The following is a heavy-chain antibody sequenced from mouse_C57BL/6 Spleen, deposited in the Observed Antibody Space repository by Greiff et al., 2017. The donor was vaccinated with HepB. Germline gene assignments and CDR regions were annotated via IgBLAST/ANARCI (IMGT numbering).Heavy chain of an antibody. CDR2: IDPETGGT. CDR3: TRSSNYVYYYAIDY. CDR1: GYTFTDYD. J-gene: IGHJ4*01. V-gene: IGHV1-15*01. D-gene: IGHD2-5*01. Sequence: VKLQESGAELVRPGASVTLSCKASGYTFTDYDMHWVKPTPVHGLEWIGAIDPETGGTAYNQKFKGKAILTADKSSSTAYMALRSLTSEDSAVYYCTRSSNYVYYYAIDYWGQGTSVTVSS.